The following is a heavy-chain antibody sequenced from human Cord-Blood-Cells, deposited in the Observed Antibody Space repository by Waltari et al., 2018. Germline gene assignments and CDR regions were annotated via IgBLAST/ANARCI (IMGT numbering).Heavy chain of an antibody. V-gene: IGHV1-24*01. CDR3: ATEQRYCSSTSCYGWVDP. CDR2: FDPEDGET. CDR1: GYTLTELS. Sequence: QVQLVQSGAEVKKPGASVKVSCKVSGYTLTELSMHWVRQAPGKGLEWMGGFDPEDGETIYEQKFQGRVTMTEDTSTDTAYMELSSLGSEDTAVYYCATEQRYCSSTSCYGWVDPWGQGTLVTVSS. D-gene: IGHD2-2*01. J-gene: IGHJ5*02.